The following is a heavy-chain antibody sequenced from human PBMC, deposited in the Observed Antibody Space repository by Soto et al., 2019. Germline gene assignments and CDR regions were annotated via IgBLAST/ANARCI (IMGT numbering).Heavy chain of an antibody. Sequence: QVQLVQSGAEVKKPGASVKVSCKASGYTFTSYAMNWVRQAPGQRLEWMGWINAGNGNTKYSQKFQGRVTITRDTSASTAYMELSSLRSEDTAVYYCARVALWFGGSRGFDYWGQGTLVTVSS. V-gene: IGHV1-3*01. CDR1: GYTFTSYA. CDR2: INAGNGNT. D-gene: IGHD3-10*01. CDR3: ARVALWFGGSRGFDY. J-gene: IGHJ4*02.